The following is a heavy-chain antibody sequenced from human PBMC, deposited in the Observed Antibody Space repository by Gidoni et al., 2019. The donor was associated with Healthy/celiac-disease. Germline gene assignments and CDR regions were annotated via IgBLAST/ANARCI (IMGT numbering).Heavy chain of an antibody. Sequence: EVQLVESGGGLVQPGRSLRLSCTASGFTFGDYAMSWVRQAPGKGLEWVGFIRSKDYGGTTEYAASVKGRFTISRDDSKSIAYLQMNSLKTEDTDVYYCTREGSSNLYYGMDVWGQGTTVTVSS. CDR1: GFTFGDYA. J-gene: IGHJ6*02. D-gene: IGHD6-6*01. V-gene: IGHV3-49*04. CDR3: TREGSSNLYYGMDV. CDR2: IRSKDYGGTT.